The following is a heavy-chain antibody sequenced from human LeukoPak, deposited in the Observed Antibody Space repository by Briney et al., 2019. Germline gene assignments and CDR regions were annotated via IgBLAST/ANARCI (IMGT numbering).Heavy chain of an antibody. D-gene: IGHD3-16*02. CDR1: GYTFSISYG. CDR2: ISPYTGNT. Sequence: ASVTVSFAASGYTFSISYGISWMRQAPGQGLEWMGSISPYTGNTKYAERLQGRVIMTTDTSTRTAYMELRSVRSDDTAVYYCARDQYDHVWGSYRPYFDLWGQGTLVTVSS. J-gene: IGHJ4*02. V-gene: IGHV1-18*04. CDR3: ARDQYDHVWGSYRPYFDL.